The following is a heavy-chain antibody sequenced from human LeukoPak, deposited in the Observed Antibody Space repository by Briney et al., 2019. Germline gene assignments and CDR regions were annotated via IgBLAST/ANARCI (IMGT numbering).Heavy chain of an antibody. J-gene: IGHJ5*01. CDR1: GFTFNSHS. CDR2: ITNNGGNE. Sequence: GGSLRLSCAASGFTFNSHSMHWVRRAPGKGLEWVAVITNNGGNEHYADSVKGRFTISRDNSKATLYLQMNSLGPEDTAVYYCLKGGITNNWFNWFDSWGQGNLVTVSS. V-gene: IGHV3-30-3*01. CDR3: LKGGITNNWFNWFDS. D-gene: IGHD1-1*01.